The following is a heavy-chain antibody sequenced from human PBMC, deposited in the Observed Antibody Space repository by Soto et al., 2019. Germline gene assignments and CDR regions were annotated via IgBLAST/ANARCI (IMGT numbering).Heavy chain of an antibody. V-gene: IGHV3-21*01. J-gene: IGHJ5*02. D-gene: IGHD6-13*01. Sequence: TGGSLRLSCAASGFTFRSFTMNWVRQAPGKGLEWVSTISSNSAYIYYTDALRGRFTISRDNAKNSLHLQMNSLRAEDTAVYYCTRDASRDSSARGWFDPWCPGTLVTVSS. CDR1: GFTFRSFT. CDR3: TRDASRDSSARGWFDP. CDR2: ISSNSAYI.